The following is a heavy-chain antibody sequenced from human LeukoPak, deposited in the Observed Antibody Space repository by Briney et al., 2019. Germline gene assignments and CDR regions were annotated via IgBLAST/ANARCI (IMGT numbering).Heavy chain of an antibody. V-gene: IGHV3-21*01. CDR3: ARDSSGYYLNFDY. J-gene: IGHJ4*02. Sequence: GGSLRLSCAASGFTFSSYSMIWVRQAPGKGLEWVSSISSSSSYIYYADSVKGRFTISRDNAKNSLYLQMNSLRAEDTAVYYCARDSSGYYLNFDYWGQGTLVTVSS. D-gene: IGHD3-22*01. CDR1: GFTFSSYS. CDR2: ISSSSSYI.